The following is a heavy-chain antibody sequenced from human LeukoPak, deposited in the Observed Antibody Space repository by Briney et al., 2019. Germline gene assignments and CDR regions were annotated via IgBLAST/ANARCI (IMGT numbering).Heavy chain of an antibody. D-gene: IGHD7-27*01. Sequence: GGSLRLSCAASGFTFSSYVMYWVRQAPGKGLEWVAVISYDGSNKYYADSVKGRFTISRDNSKNTLYVQMNSLRAEDTAVYYCVRVGTSFDIWGQGTMVTVSS. CDR1: GFTFSSYV. V-gene: IGHV3-30*03. CDR3: VRVGTSFDI. J-gene: IGHJ3*02. CDR2: ISYDGSNK.